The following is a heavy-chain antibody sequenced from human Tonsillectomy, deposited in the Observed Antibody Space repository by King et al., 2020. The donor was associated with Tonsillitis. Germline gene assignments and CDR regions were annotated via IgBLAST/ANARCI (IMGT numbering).Heavy chain of an antibody. CDR1: GFTFGDYA. CDR2: IRSKAYGGTT. V-gene: IGHV3-49*03. CDR3: TRVVVAVAGTYY. Sequence: VQLVESGGGLVQPGRSLRLSCTASGFTFGDYAMSWFRQAPGKGLEWVGFIRSKAYGGTTEYAASVKGRFTISRDDSKSIAYLQMNSLKTEDTAVYYCTRVVVAVAGTYYWGQGTLVTVSS. J-gene: IGHJ4*02. D-gene: IGHD6-19*01.